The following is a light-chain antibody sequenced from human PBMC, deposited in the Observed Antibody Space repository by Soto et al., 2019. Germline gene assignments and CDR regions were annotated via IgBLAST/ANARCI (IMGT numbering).Light chain of an antibody. V-gene: IGLV1-47*01. CDR2: RNN. CDR3: AGWDDSLHGLL. Sequence: QSVLTQPPSASGTPGQRVTISCSGGSSNIGTNYVYWYQQLPGTAPKLLIYRNNLRPSGVPDRFSASKSGTSASLAISELRSEDEGDYFCAGWDDSLHGLLFGAGTKLTVL. J-gene: IGLJ1*01. CDR1: SSNIGTNY.